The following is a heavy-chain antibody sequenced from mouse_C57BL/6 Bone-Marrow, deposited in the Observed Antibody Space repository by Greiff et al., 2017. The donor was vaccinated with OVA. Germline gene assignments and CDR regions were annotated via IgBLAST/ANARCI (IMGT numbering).Heavy chain of an antibody. Sequence: EVQLVESGGGLVKPGGSLKLSCAASGFTFSSYAMSWVRQTPEKRLEWVATISDGGSYTYYPDNVKGRFTISRDNAKNNLYLQMSHLKSEDTAMYYCARPSTTIVTHWYFDVWGTGTTVTVSS. J-gene: IGHJ1*03. D-gene: IGHD2-5*01. CDR2: ISDGGSYT. CDR1: GFTFSSYA. CDR3: ARPSTTIVTHWYFDV. V-gene: IGHV5-4*01.